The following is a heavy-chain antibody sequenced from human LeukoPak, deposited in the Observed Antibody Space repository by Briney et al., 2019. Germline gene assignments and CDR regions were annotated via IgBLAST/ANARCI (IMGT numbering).Heavy chain of an antibody. CDR2: ITGSSNYI. CDR3: ARDCRDYGPGSYCGIDY. D-gene: IGHD3-10*01. CDR1: GFTFSSYN. J-gene: IGHJ4*02. Sequence: GGSLRLSCAASGFTFSSYNMNWVRQAPGKGLEWVSSITGSSNYIYYADSVKGRFTISRDNAKNSLYLQMNSLRAEDTTVYYCARDCRDYGPGSYCGIDYWGQGTLVTVSS. V-gene: IGHV3-21*03.